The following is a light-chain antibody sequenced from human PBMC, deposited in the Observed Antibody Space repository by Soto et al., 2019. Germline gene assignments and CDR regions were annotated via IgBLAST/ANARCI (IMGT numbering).Light chain of an antibody. Sequence: EIAMTQSPVTLSVSPGETANLSCRSSQTVTTNLAWYQQKPGRSPRLLLYGASTRATGIPARFSGSGSGTEFTLTISRLQSEDLAVYYCQQYNDWPRTFGQGTKMDIK. CDR1: QTVTTN. V-gene: IGKV3-15*01. CDR3: QQYNDWPRT. CDR2: GAS. J-gene: IGKJ1*01.